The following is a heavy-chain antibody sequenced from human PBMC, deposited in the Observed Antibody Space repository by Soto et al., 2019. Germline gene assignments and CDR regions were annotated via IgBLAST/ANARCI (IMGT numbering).Heavy chain of an antibody. Sequence: PGGSLRLTCAASGFNFRNHGMHWVRQAPGKGLEWVAVISYDGSNKYNADSVKGRFTISRDNSKNTLYLQMNSLRAEDTAVYYCASEQLAVLRGVLDYWGQGTLVTVSS. V-gene: IGHV3-30*19. CDR1: GFNFRNHG. D-gene: IGHD1-1*01. CDR2: ISYDGSNK. J-gene: IGHJ4*02. CDR3: ASEQLAVLRGVLDY.